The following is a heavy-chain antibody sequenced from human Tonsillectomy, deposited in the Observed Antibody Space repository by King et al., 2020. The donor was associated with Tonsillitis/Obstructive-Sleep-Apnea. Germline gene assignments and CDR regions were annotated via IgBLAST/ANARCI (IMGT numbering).Heavy chain of an antibody. Sequence: VQLVESGGGVVQPGRSLRLSCAASGFTFRSYAMHWVRQAPGKGLEWVAVISYDGSNKYYADSVKGRFTISRDNSKNTLYLQMNILSAEDTAVYYCARGPACSGDCSHFDYWRQRTLVTVSS. CDR3: ARGPACSGDCSHFDY. CDR2: ISYDGSNK. D-gene: IGHD2-21*02. CDR1: GFTFRSYA. J-gene: IGHJ4*02. V-gene: IGHV3-30*04.